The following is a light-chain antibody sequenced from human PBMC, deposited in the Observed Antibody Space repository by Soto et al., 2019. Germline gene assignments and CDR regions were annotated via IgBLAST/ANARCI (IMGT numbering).Light chain of an antibody. J-gene: IGKJ2*01. CDR2: GAS. CDR3: QQCNDWPLT. Sequence: EIVMTQSPATLSVSPGERATLSCRASQSVSSNLAWYQQKPGQAPRLLIYGASTRATGIPARFSGRGSGTDFTPTISSLQSADCAVYYCQQCNDWPLTFGQETKLEIK. CDR1: QSVSSN. V-gene: IGKV3-15*01.